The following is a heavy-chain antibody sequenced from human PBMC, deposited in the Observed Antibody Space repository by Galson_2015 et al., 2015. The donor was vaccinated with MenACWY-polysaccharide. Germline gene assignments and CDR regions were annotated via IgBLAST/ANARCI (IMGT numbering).Heavy chain of an antibody. CDR2: ISGTSSST. J-gene: IGHJ4*02. Sequence: SLRLSCAASGFTFSSYAMSWVRQAPGKGLEWVSTISGTSSSTYYADSVKGRFTISRDNSKNTLYLQLNSLRAEDTAVYYCVKGHYSLDCWDQGTLVTVSS. CDR3: VKGHYSLDC. D-gene: IGHD4-11*01. V-gene: IGHV3-23*01. CDR1: GFTFSSYA.